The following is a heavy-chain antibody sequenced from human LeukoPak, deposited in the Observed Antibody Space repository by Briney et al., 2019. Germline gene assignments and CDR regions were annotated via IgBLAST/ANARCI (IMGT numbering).Heavy chain of an antibody. J-gene: IGHJ4*02. D-gene: IGHD4-4*01. CDR2: ISWNSGSI. CDR1: GFTFDDYA. Sequence: SGRSLRLSCAASGFTFDDYAMHWVRQAPGKGLEWVSGISWNSGSIGYADSVKGRFTISRDNAKNSLYLQMNSLRAEDTALYYCAKVPSNYGYYFDYWGQGTLVTVSS. CDR3: AKVPSNYGYYFDY. V-gene: IGHV3-9*01.